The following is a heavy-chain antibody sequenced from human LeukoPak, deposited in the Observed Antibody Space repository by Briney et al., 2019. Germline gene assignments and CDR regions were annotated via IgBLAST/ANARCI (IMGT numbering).Heavy chain of an antibody. V-gene: IGHV3-66*01. CDR1: GFIVSGDF. CDR2: IYSDGST. J-gene: IGHJ4*02. Sequence: GGSLRLSCAASGFIVSGDFMSWVRQAPGKGLEWVSVIYSDGSTYYADSVKGRFTISRDNSKSTLYLQMNSLRAEDTAVYYCARDRVGSSWYYFDYWGQGTLVTVSS. CDR3: ARDRVGSSWYYFDY. D-gene: IGHD6-13*01.